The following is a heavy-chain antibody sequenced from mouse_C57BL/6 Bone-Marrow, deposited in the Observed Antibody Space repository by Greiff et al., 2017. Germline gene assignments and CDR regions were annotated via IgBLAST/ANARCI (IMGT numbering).Heavy chain of an antibody. J-gene: IGHJ4*01. D-gene: IGHD1-1*01. V-gene: IGHV1-19*01. CDR3: ARRYYGYYASDY. Sequence: EVQLQQSGPVLVKPGASVKMSCKASGYTFTDYYMNWVKQSHGKSLEWIGVINPYNGGTSYNQKFKGKATLTVDQSSSTAYMELNSLTSEDTAVYYCARRYYGYYASDYWGKGTSVTVS. CDR1: GYTFTDYY. CDR2: INPYNGGT.